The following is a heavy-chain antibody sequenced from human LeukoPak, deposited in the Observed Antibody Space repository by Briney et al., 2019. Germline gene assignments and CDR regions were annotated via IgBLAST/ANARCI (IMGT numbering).Heavy chain of an antibody. Sequence: SETLSLTCTVSRGSISSYYCSWIRQPAGKGLEWIGRIYTSGSTNYNPSLKSRVTMSVDTSKNQFSLKLSSVTAADTAVYYCARENRKVTIFGVAKNWFDPWGQGTLVTVSS. V-gene: IGHV4-4*07. CDR2: IYTSGST. J-gene: IGHJ5*02. CDR3: ARENRKVTIFGVAKNWFDP. CDR1: RGSISSYY. D-gene: IGHD3-3*01.